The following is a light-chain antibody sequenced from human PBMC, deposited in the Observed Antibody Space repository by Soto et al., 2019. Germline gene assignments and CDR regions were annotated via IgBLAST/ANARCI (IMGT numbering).Light chain of an antibody. CDR3: LQNNNYPWT. J-gene: IGKJ1*01. CDR2: VAS. CDR1: QAIRND. V-gene: IGKV1-17*01. Sequence: DIQMTQSPSSLSASVRDRVTITCRASQAIRNDVGWYQQKPGKAPKRLIYVASRLESGVPSRFSGSGFGTEFTLTISGHQHEDFATHYCLQNNNYPWTFGQGTRVEIK.